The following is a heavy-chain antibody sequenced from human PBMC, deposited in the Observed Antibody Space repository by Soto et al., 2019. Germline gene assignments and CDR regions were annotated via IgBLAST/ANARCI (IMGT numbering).Heavy chain of an antibody. Sequence: SETLSLTCTVSGGSISSSSYYWGWIRQPPGKGLEWIGSIYYSGSTYNNPSLKSRVTISEDTSKNQFSLKLSSVTAADTAVYYCARDVVATNWFDPWGQGTLVTVSS. V-gene: IGHV4-39*02. CDR3: ARDVVATNWFDP. D-gene: IGHD5-12*01. J-gene: IGHJ5*02. CDR1: GGSISSSSYY. CDR2: IYYSGST.